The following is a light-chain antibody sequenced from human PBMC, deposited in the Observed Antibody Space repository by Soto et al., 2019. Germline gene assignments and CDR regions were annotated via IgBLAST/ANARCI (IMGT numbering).Light chain of an antibody. J-gene: IGLJ2*01. CDR3: QTWGTGIVV. CDR2: LNSDGSH. Sequence: QLVLTQSPSASASLGASVKLTCTLSSGQSSYAIAWHQQQPEKGPRYLMKLNSDGSHSKGDGIPDRFSGSSSGAERYLTISSLQSEDEADYYCQTWGTGIVVFGGGTTLTVL. CDR1: SGQSSYA. V-gene: IGLV4-69*01.